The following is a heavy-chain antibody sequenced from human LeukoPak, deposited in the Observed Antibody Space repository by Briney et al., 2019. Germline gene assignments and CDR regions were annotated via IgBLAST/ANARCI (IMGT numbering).Heavy chain of an antibody. V-gene: IGHV6-1*01. CDR3: ARHPSGRMWLQQGGWFDP. CDR2: TYYRSKWYN. D-gene: IGHD5-24*01. Sequence: SQTLSLTCAISGDSVSRNSAAWNWIRQSPSRGLEWLGRTYYRSKWYNDYAVSVKSRITINPDTSKNQFSLQLNSVTAADTAVYYCARHPSGRMWLQQGGWFDPWGQGTLVTVSS. CDR1: GDSVSRNSAA. J-gene: IGHJ5*02.